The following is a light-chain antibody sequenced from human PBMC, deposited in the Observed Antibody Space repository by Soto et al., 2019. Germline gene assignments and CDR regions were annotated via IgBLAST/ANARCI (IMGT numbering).Light chain of an antibody. J-gene: IGKJ2*01. Sequence: DIQLTQSPSFLSASVGYRVTITCRASQGISSYLAWYQQPPGKAPKLLIYGASTLQRGVSSRFNGSGSGTEFTLTISSLQPEDFATYYCSQLKTYPPTFGQGTKLEVK. CDR3: SQLKTYPPT. CDR2: GAS. V-gene: IGKV1-9*01. CDR1: QGISSY.